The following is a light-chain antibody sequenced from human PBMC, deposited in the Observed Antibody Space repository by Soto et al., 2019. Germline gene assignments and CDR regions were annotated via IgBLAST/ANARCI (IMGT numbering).Light chain of an antibody. CDR1: SSDVGDYNF. Sequence: QSALTQPASVSGSPGQSITISCTGTSSDVGDYNFVSWYQQHPGKAPKLIIYEVSNRPSGVSHRFSGSKSGNTASLTISGLQAEDEADYYCSSYTNSSWVFGGGTKVTVL. J-gene: IGLJ3*02. CDR3: SSYTNSSWV. V-gene: IGLV2-14*01. CDR2: EVS.